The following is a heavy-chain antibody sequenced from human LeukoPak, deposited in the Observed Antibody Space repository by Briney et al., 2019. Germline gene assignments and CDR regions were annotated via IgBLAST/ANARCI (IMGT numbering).Heavy chain of an antibody. J-gene: IGHJ3*02. CDR2: INRSGST. D-gene: IGHD6-19*01. V-gene: IGHV4-34*01. CDR3: AREDSSGYRTFGI. CDR1: GGSFSGYY. Sequence: SETLSLTCAVYGGSFSGYYWSWVRRPPGKGLGWVGEINRSGSTNYNPSLKSRVTLSLDTSKNQFSLKLTSVTAADTAVYYCAREDSSGYRTFGIWGQGTMVTVSS.